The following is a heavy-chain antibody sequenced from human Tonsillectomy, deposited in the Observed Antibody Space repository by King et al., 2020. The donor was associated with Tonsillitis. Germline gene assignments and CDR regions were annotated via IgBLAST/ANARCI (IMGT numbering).Heavy chain of an antibody. CDR1: VGSISAYY. D-gene: IGHD2-15*01. V-gene: IGHV4-59*01. J-gene: IGHJ4*02. Sequence: QLQESGPGLVKPSETLSLTCTVSVGSISAYYWNWIRQPPGKGLEWIGYIYRSGSTTYNPSHKSRVSISVDTSKNQFSLKLDSVTAADTAVYYCARIQWSPLWGQGTLVTVSS. CDR3: ARIQWSPL. CDR2: IYRSGST.